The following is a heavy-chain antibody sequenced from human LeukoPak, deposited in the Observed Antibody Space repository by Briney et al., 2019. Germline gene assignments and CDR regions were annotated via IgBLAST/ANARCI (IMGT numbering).Heavy chain of an antibody. V-gene: IGHV4-34*01. CDR1: GGSFSGYY. Sequence: SETLSLTCAVYGGSFSGYYWSWIRQPPGKGLEWIGEINHSGSTNYNPSLKSRVTISVDTSKNQFSLKLSSVTAADTAVYYCARVPEAYYYYYMDVWGKGTTVTVSS. CDR2: INHSGST. D-gene: IGHD1-14*01. CDR3: ARVPEAYYYYYMDV. J-gene: IGHJ6*03.